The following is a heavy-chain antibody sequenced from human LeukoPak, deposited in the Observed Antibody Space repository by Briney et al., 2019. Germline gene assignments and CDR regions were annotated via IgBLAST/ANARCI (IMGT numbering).Heavy chain of an antibody. V-gene: IGHV1-46*01. CDR3: ARGSGPGWGYCSSTSCLYFDY. J-gene: IGHJ4*02. D-gene: IGHD2-2*01. CDR2: INPSGGST. Sequence: ASVNVSCKASGYTFTSYYMHWVRQAPGQGLEWMGIINPSGGSTSYAQKFQGRVTMTRDTSTSTVYMELSSLRSEDTAVYYCARGSGPGWGYCSSTSCLYFDYWGQGTLVTVSS. CDR1: GYTFTSYY.